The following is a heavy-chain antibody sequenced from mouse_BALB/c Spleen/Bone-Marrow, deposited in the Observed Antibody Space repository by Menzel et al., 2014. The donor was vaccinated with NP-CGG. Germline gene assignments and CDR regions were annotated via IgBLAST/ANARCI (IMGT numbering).Heavy chain of an antibody. V-gene: IGHV2-5-1*01. CDR2: IWRGGST. Sequence: VKLMESGPSLVQPSQSLSITYTVSGFSLTSYGVHWVRQSPGKGLEWLGVIWRGGSTDYNAAFMSRLSITKDNSKSQVFFKMNSLQADDTAIYYCAKRGNYGYFDYWGQGTTLTVSS. CDR3: AKRGNYGYFDY. CDR1: GFSLTSYG. D-gene: IGHD2-1*01. J-gene: IGHJ2*01.